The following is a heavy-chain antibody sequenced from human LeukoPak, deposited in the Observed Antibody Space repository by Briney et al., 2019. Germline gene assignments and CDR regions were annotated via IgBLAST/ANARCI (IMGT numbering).Heavy chain of an antibody. D-gene: IGHD7-27*01. V-gene: IGHV3-48*03. J-gene: IGHJ5*02. Sequence: PGGSLRLSCAASGFTFSSYEMNWVRQAPGKGLEWVSYISSSGSTIYYADSVKGRFTISRDNAKNSLSLQMNSLRAEDTAVYYCARGPTTKWGRDNWFDPWGQGTLVTVSS. CDR3: ARGPTTKWGRDNWFDP. CDR1: GFTFSSYE. CDR2: ISSSGSTI.